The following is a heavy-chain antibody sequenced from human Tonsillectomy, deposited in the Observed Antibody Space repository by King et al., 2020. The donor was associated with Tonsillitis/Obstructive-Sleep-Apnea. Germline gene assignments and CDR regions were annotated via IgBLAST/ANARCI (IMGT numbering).Heavy chain of an antibody. CDR1: GFKFDDYG. D-gene: IGHD4-17*01. J-gene: IGHJ4*02. V-gene: IGHV3-20*04. CDR2: IKWNGGST. CDR3: ARNYGDPDY. Sequence: VQLVESGGGVVRPGGSLRLSCVASGFKFDDYGMSWVRQAPGKGLEWVSGIKWNGGSTGYADSVKGRFTISRDNAKNSLYLQMNILRVEDTAFYYCARNYGDPDYWGRATLVTVSS.